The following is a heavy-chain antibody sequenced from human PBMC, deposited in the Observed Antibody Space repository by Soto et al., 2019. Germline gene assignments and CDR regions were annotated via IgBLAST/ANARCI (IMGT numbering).Heavy chain of an antibody. J-gene: IGHJ4*02. CDR3: AHSDGGYEIIYFDF. CDR2: IYYNDDR. Sequence: ESGPTLVNPTQTLTLTCTFSGFSFTTAGVAVGWIRQTPGGALEWFTLIYYNDDRRFSPSLKTRLTITGDTSKNQVVLSLTNVDPGDTATYFCAHSDGGYEIIYFDFWGQGIPVTVSS. CDR1: GFSFTTAGVA. D-gene: IGHD5-12*01. V-gene: IGHV2-5*01.